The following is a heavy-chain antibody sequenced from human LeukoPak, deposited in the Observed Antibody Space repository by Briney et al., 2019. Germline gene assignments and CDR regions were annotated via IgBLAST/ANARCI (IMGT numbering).Heavy chain of an antibody. V-gene: IGHV4-59*08. J-gene: IGHJ3*02. CDR2: IYYSGST. Sequence: WETLSLTCTVSGGSINSYYWSWIRQPPGKGLGWIGYIYYSGSTNYNPSLKSRVTISVDTSNNKFSLKLTSLTAADTAVYYCVRHLSAGRPAFDIWGQGTMVTVSS. CDR1: GGSINSYY. CDR3: VRHLSAGRPAFDI. D-gene: IGHD2-15*01.